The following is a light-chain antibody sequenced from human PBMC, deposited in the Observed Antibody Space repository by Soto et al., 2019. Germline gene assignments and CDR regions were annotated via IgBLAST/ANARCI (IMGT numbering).Light chain of an antibody. Sequence: IGSAQSTATPSVSPGERAPLSRRGRQRINSNLAWYQHKPGQAPRLLIYGASTRATGIPARFSGSGSGTEFTLTISSLQSEDFAVYYCQQYHNWWTFGQGTKADIK. J-gene: IGKJ1*01. V-gene: IGKV3-15*01. CDR3: QQYHNWWT. CDR1: QRINSN. CDR2: GAS.